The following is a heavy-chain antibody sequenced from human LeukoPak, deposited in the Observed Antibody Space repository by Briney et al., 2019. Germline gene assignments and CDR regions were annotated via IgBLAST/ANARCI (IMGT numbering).Heavy chain of an antibody. V-gene: IGHV3-48*04. CDR2: ISSSSRTI. CDR3: ARVGTSGWTSDY. J-gene: IGHJ4*02. D-gene: IGHD6-19*01. CDR1: GFTFSSYS. Sequence: GGSLRLSCAASGFTFSSYSINWVSQAPGKGLEWLSYISSSSRTISYADSLKGRFTVSRDNAKNSLDLQMNSLRVEDTAVYYCARVGTSGWTSDYWGQGTLVTVSS.